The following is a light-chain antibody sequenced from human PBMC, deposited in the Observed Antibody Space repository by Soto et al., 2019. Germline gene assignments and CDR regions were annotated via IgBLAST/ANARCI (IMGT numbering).Light chain of an antibody. CDR1: SSNIGAGYD. CDR3: QSYDSSLSGLV. V-gene: IGLV1-40*01. J-gene: IGLJ1*01. Sequence: QAVVTQPPSVSGAPGQRVTISCTGSSSNIGAGYDVHWYQQLPGTAPKLLIYGNSNRPSGVPDRFSGSKSGTSASLAITGLQAEDEADYYCQSYDSSLSGLVFGTGTKVTVI. CDR2: GNS.